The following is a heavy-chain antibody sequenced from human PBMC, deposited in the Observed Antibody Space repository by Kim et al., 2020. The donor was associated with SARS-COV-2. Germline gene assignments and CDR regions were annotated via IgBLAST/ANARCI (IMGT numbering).Heavy chain of an antibody. Sequence: SETLSLTCTVSGGSIWSSTYYWGWVRQPPGKGLEWIGSIYYSGSTHYNPSLKSRVTVSADASKNQVSLELTSVTAGDTAVYYCARQVFVVVVTAVFFDLWGLDPPVSVSS. CDR1: GGSIWSSTYY. V-gene: IGHV4-39*01. CDR3: ARQVFVVVVTAVFFDL. D-gene: IGHD2-21*02. CDR2: IYYSGST. J-gene: IGHJ2*01.